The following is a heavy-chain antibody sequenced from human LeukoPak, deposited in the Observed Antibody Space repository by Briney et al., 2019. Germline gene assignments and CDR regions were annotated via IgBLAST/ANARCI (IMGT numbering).Heavy chain of an antibody. D-gene: IGHD2-2*02. CDR1: GYTFTSYY. V-gene: IGHV1-46*03. Sequence: ASVKVSCKASGYTFTSYYMHWVRQAPGQGREWMGIINPSGGSTSYAQKFQGRVTMTRDTSTSTVYMELSSLRSEDTAVYYCATDIVVVPAAIRSGDYWGQGTLVTVSS. CDR3: ATDIVVVPAAIRSGDY. CDR2: INPSGGST. J-gene: IGHJ4*02.